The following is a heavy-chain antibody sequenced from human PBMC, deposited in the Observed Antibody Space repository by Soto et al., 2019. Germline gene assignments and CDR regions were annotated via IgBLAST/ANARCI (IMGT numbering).Heavy chain of an antibody. CDR2: INPIGSRT. J-gene: IGHJ6*02. D-gene: IGHD3-10*01. CDR3: ARDTARAMVRIYYGMDV. CDR1: GFTFSSNS. Sequence: GGSLRLSCAASGFTFSSNSMHWVRQAPGKGLEYVSGINPIGSRTYYADSVKGRFTISRDNSKNTLYLQMNSLRAEDTAVYYCARDTARAMVRIYYGMDVWGQGTTVTVSS. V-gene: IGHV3-64*04.